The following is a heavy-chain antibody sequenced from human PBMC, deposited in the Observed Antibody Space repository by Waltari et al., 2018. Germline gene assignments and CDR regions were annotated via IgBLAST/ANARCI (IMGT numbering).Heavy chain of an antibody. J-gene: IGHJ4*02. CDR3: ARVKVSTGFDY. CDR2: IYYSGST. CDR1: GGSISSYY. Sequence: QVQLQESGPGLVTPSETLSLTCTVSGGSISSYYWSWIRQPPGKGLEWIGYIYYSGSTNYNPSLKSRVTISVDTSKNQFSLKLSSVTAADTAVYYCARVKVSTGFDYWGQGTLVTVSS. V-gene: IGHV4-59*01.